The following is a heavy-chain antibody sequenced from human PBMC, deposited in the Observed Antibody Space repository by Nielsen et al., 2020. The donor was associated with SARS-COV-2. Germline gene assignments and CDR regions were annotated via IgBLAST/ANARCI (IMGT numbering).Heavy chain of an antibody. Sequence: GESLKISCAASGFTFSDYYMSWIRQAPGKGLEWVSYISSSSSYTNYADSVKGRFTISRDNAKNSLYLQMNSLRAEDTAVYYCARDHYGSGSYFWFDPWGQGTLVTVSS. CDR1: GFTFSDYY. D-gene: IGHD3-10*01. J-gene: IGHJ5*02. CDR3: ARDHYGSGSYFWFDP. V-gene: IGHV3-11*05. CDR2: ISSSSSYT.